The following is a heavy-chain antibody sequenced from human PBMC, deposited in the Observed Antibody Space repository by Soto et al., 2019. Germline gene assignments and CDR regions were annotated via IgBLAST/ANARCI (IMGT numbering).Heavy chain of an antibody. V-gene: IGHV3-53*01. CDR3: ARDDYGLDV. Sequence: GGSLRLSCAASGFTVSSNYMSWVRQAPGKGLEWVSVIYSGGSTYYADSVKARFTISRDDSRNTLYLQMKSLGTEDTAVYYCARDDYGLDVWGQGTTVTVSS. J-gene: IGHJ6*02. CDR1: GFTVSSNY. CDR2: IYSGGST.